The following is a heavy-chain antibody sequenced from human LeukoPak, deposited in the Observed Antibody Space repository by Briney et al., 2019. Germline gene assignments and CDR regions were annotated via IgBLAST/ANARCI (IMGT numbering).Heavy chain of an antibody. CDR3: AKGKISAAGAIDF. V-gene: IGHV3-23*01. CDR2: ISDSGDKT. J-gene: IGHJ4*02. Sequence: GGSLRLSCAASGFTFSSYAMSWVRQAPGKGLEWVSSISDSGDKTYYADSVKGRFTISRDNSKNTLYLQMNSLRAEDTAVYYCAKGKISAAGAIDFWVQGTLVIVS. D-gene: IGHD6-13*01. CDR1: GFTFSSYA.